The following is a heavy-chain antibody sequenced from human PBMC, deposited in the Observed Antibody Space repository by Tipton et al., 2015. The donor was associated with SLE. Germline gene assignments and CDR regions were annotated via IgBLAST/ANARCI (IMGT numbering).Heavy chain of an antibody. CDR1: GYMFPNYG. V-gene: IGHV1-18*01. CDR3: ARDESGFKDFFDY. Sequence: QLVQSGAEVKKPGASVKVSCKASGYMFPNYGISWVRQAPGQGLEWMGWIVANNGNTNYALKFQGRVTMTRDKTTSTAYMELRSLRSDDTAIYYCARDESGFKDFFDYWGQGTLVTVFS. J-gene: IGHJ4*02. CDR2: IVANNGNT. D-gene: IGHD5-12*01.